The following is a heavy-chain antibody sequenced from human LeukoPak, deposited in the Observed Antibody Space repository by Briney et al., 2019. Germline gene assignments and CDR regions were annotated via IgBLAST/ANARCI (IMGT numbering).Heavy chain of an antibody. CDR1: GGSISSGSYY. CDR2: IYTSGST. CDR3: ASSSTDYDFWSGYYSHYYYYYYMDV. V-gene: IGHV4-61*02. D-gene: IGHD3-3*01. J-gene: IGHJ6*03. Sequence: SETLSLTCTVSGGSISSGSYYWSWIRQPAGKGLEWIGRIYTSGSTNYNPSLKSRVTISVDTSKNQFSLKLISVTAADTAVYYCASSSTDYDFWSGYYSHYYYYYYMDVWGKGTTVTVSS.